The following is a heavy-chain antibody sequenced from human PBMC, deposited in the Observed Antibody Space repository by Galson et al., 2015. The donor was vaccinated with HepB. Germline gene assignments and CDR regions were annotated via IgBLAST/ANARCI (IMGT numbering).Heavy chain of an antibody. J-gene: IGHJ4*02. CDR1: GYTFTSYG. CDR3: ARDSGESGSHGDY. V-gene: IGHV1-18*04. D-gene: IGHD1-26*01. Sequence: QSGAEVKKPGASVKVSCKASGYTFTSYGISWVRQAPGQGLEWMGWISAYSANINYAQKFYGRVTMTTDTSTSTVYMELSSLRSEDTAVYYCARDSGESGSHGDYWGQGTLVTVSS. CDR2: ISAYSANI.